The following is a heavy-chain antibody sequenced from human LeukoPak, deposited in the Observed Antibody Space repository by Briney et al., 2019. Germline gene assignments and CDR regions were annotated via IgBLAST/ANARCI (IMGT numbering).Heavy chain of an antibody. V-gene: IGHV3-74*01. Sequence: GGSLRLSCAASGFTFSSYWMHWVRQAPGKGLVWVSRINSDGSSTSYADSVKGRFTISRDNAKNTLYLQMSSLRAEDTAVYYCATDRGWRTSGYYLYYFEYWGQGTLVTFSS. CDR3: ATDRGWRTSGYYLYYFEY. J-gene: IGHJ4*02. D-gene: IGHD3-3*01. CDR1: GFTFSSYW. CDR2: INSDGSST.